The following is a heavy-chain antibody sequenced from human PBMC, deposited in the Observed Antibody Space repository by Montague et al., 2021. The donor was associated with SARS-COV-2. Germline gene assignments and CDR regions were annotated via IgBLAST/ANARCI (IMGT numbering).Heavy chain of an antibody. CDR2: INYSGTT. CDR1: GGSITDRTYY. Sequence: SETLSLTCSVSGGSITDRTYYWGCIRQSPGKGLEWIGAINYSGTTYYXPSLKSRVTISLDTAKNQFSLKMTSVTAADTAVYYCARHWGIAAAGNWGQGTLVPVSS. D-gene: IGHD6-13*01. CDR3: ARHWGIAAAGN. J-gene: IGHJ4*02. V-gene: IGHV4-39*01.